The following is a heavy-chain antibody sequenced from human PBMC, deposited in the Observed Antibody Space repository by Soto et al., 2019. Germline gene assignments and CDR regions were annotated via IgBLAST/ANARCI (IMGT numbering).Heavy chain of an antibody. J-gene: IGHJ4*02. CDR1: GGSLSSYY. D-gene: IGHD2-21*02. V-gene: IGHV4-59*08. CDR2: VYYSDSI. CDR3: ARARVRGGNFLGQQRLFDY. Sequence: SETLSLTCTVSGGSLSSYYRSWIRQAPGKGLENLGYVYYSDSINYNPSFKSRVTISVDTSRNQFFLTLNSMTAADTAVYYCARARVRGGNFLGQQRLFDYWGLGTLVTVSS.